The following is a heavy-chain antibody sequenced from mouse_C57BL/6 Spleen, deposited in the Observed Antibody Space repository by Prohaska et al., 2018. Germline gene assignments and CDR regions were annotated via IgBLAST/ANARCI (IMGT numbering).Heavy chain of an antibody. V-gene: IGHV6-3*01. CDR1: GVTVSNYW. CDR3: TEGGNYGSY. D-gene: IGHD2-1*01. CDR2: IRLKSDNYAT. Sequence: EVKLEESGGGLVQPGGSMKLSCVASGVTVSNYWMNWVSQSPQKGLEWVAQIRLKSDNYATHYAESVKGRFTISRDDSKSSVYLQMNNLRAEDTGIYYWTEGGNYGSYWGQGTTLTVSS. J-gene: IGHJ2*01.